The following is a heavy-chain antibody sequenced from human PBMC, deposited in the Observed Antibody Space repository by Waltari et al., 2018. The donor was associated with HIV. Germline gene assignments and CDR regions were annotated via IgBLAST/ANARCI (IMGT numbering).Heavy chain of an antibody. CDR3: ARDGQDYYDGGGWFDP. CDR1: GFTFNRYS. V-gene: IGHV3-21*06. D-gene: IGHD3-22*01. J-gene: IGHJ5*02. CDR2: ISSKSVYI. Sequence: EVQLVESGGGLVKPGGSLRLSCGASGFTFNRYSMNWVRQAPGRGLEWVSSISSKSVYIYYADSVQGRFTISRDNARNSVYLQMNELRAEDSAVYYCARDGQDYYDGGGWFDPWGQGTLVTVSS.